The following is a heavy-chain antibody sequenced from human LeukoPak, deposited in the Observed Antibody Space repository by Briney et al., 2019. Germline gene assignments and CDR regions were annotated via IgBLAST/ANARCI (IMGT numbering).Heavy chain of an antibody. CDR1: GFTFSSYG. CDR3: AKDSSSWYNWFDP. J-gene: IGHJ5*02. V-gene: IGHV3-30*18. D-gene: IGHD6-13*01. CDR2: ISYDGSNK. Sequence: GGSLRLSCAASGFTFSSYGMHWVRPAPGKGLEWVAVISYDGSNKYYADSVKGRFTISRDNSKNTLYLQMNSLRAEDTAVYYCAKDSSSWYNWFDPWGQGTLVTVSS.